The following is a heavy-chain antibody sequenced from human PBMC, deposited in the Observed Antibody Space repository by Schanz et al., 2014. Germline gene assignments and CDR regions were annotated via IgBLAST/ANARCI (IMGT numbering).Heavy chain of an antibody. J-gene: IGHJ6*02. D-gene: IGHD3-22*01. V-gene: IGHV3-23*04. Sequence: EVQVVESGGGLVQPGGSLRLSCEASGFTLTSYALTWVRQAPGKGRECVAGIGGSGGSTAYADSVQGLFIITRGNSKNTLYLQMTSLRAEDTALYYFATSRYDGSGYYLPYSDMDVWGRGTTVFVSS. CDR2: IGGSGGST. CDR3: ATSRYDGSGYYLPYSDMDV. CDR1: GFTLTSYA.